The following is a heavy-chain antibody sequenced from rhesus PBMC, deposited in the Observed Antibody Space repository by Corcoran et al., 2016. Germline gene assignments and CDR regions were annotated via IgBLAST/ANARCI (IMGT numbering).Heavy chain of an antibody. CDR3: AREGCTGSGCYDY. V-gene: IGHV3-178*01. Sequence: EVQLVESGGGLAKPGGSLRLPCAASGFTFSDSYMDWVRQAPRKGLEWVSRISSIGGSTWYADSVKGRFAISRENAKNALFLQMHSLRAEDTAVYYCAREGCTGSGCYDYWGQGLLVTVSS. J-gene: IGHJ4*01. CDR1: GFTFSDSY. CDR2: ISSIGGST. D-gene: IGHD2-21*01.